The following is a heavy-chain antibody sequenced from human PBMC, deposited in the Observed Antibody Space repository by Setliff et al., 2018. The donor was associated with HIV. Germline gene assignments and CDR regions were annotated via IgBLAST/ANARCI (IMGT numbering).Heavy chain of an antibody. J-gene: IGHJ4*02. D-gene: IGHD4-17*01. CDR2: FDSSGGT. V-gene: IGHV4-61*10. Sequence: SETLSLTCTVSGDSVRSSRYYWSWIRQPAGMGLEWIGRFDSSGGTDYNPSLKSRVTISKDTSKNLLSLKLTSVTAADTAVYFCAGDYAGSGRPFDYWGQGTXXXVSS. CDR1: GDSVRSSRYY. CDR3: AGDYAGSGRPFDY.